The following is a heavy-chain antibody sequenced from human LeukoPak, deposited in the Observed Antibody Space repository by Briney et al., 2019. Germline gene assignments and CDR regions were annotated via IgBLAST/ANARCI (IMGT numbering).Heavy chain of an antibody. CDR1: GGSISSGGYS. J-gene: IGHJ6*04. V-gene: IGHV4-30-2*01. Sequence: SETLSLTCAVSGGSISSGGYSWSWIRQPPGKGLEWIGYIYHSGSTYYNPSLKSRVTISVDRSKNQFSLKLSSVTAADTAVYNCARVGPHRYYYNAMDVWGKGTTVTVSS. CDR3: ARVGPHRYYYNAMDV. CDR2: IYHSGST.